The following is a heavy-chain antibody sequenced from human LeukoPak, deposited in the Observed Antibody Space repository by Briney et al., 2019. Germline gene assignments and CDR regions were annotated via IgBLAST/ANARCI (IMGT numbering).Heavy chain of an antibody. CDR2: IYHSGST. V-gene: IGHV4-30-2*01. CDR1: GGSISSGGYS. CDR3: ARDRRTYYDFWSGYFGY. J-gene: IGHJ4*02. D-gene: IGHD3-3*01. Sequence: SETLSLTCAVSGGSISSGGYSWSWIRQPPGKGLEWIGYIYHSGSTYYNPSLKSRVTISVDRSKNQFSLKLSSVTAADTAVYYCARDRRTYYDFWSGYFGYWGQGTLVTVSS.